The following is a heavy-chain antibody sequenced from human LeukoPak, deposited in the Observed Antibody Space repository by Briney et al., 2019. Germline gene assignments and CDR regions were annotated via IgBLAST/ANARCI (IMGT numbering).Heavy chain of an antibody. J-gene: IGHJ4*02. V-gene: IGHV1-2*02. CDR2: INPNTGAT. CDR3: ARDYHSSGWYLPDS. Sequence: ASVKVSCKASGYTFSYYYIHWVRQAPGQGLEWMGWINPNTGATNYAQKFQGRVTMTRDTPISTTYMDLSRLRSDDTAVYYCARDYHSSGWYLPDSWGQGTLVTVSS. CDR1: GYTFSYYY. D-gene: IGHD6-19*01.